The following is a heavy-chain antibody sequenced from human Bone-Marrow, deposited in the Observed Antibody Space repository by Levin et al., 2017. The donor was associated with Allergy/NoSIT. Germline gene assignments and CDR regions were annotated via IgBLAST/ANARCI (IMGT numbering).Heavy chain of an antibody. CDR3: ARDFRRGIVGWFDP. J-gene: IGHJ5*02. CDR1: GYIFTTYA. V-gene: IGHV7-4-1*02. CDR2: INTNTGNP. D-gene: IGHD1-26*01. Sequence: PGASVKVSCKASGYIFTTYAMNWVRQAPGEGLEWMGWINTNTGNPTYAQGFTGRFVFSLDTSVNTAYLQINSLKAEDTAVYFCARDFRRGIVGWFDPWGQGTLVIVSS.